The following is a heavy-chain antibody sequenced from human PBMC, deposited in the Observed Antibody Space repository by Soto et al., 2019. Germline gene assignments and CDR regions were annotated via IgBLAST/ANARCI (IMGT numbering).Heavy chain of an antibody. CDR3: ARDEYYYDSTPVSYFDY. CDR1: GFTFSSYG. Sequence: QVQLVESGGGVVQPGRSLRLSCAASGFTFSSYGMHWVRQAPGKGLEWVAVIWYDGSNKYYADSVKGRFTISRDNSKNKLYLQMESLRAKDTAVYYCARDEYYYDSTPVSYFDYWGQGTLVTVSS. CDR2: IWYDGSNK. D-gene: IGHD3-22*01. V-gene: IGHV3-33*01. J-gene: IGHJ4*02.